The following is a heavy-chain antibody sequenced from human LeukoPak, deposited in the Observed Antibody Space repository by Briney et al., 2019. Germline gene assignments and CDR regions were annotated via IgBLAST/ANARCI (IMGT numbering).Heavy chain of an antibody. CDR3: VRSQTQEDIVVVTGKRLGAFDI. V-gene: IGHV3-13*01. Sequence: GGSLRLSCAASGFTFSSYDMHWVRQATGKGLEWVSAIGTAGDTYYPGSVKGRFTISRENAKNSLYLQMNSLRAGDTAVYYCVRSQTQEDIVVVTGKRLGAFDIWGQGTMVTVSS. D-gene: IGHD2-21*02. CDR2: IGTAGDT. J-gene: IGHJ3*02. CDR1: GFTFSSYD.